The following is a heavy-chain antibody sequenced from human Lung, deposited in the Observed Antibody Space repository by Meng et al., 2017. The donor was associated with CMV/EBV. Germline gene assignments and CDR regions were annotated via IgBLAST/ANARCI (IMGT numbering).Heavy chain of an antibody. CDR2: IYSADRA. J-gene: IGHJ6*02. D-gene: IGHD6-6*01. CDR1: GFTVTDNY. Sequence: GGSXRLXXAASGFTVTDNYMIWVRQAPGKGLEWVSVIYSADRAYYADSVRGRFTISRDISKNTVYLQMLNLRAEDAAMYYCARPLAIRPMLGYYYGLDVXGQGXTVTVSS. V-gene: IGHV3-53*01. CDR3: ARPLAIRPMLGYYYGLDV.